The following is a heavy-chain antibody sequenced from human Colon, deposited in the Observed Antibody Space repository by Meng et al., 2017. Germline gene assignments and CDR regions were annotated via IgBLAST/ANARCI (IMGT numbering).Heavy chain of an antibody. CDR2: IYAGVSV. V-gene: IGHV4-4*08. D-gene: IGHD2-21*02. Sequence: SETLSLTCTLSVGSFSVYSWHWIRQSAGKGLGWIGHIYAGVSVTYNPCLNSRLSISIDTSNNQFSLQLISVTAADTATYFCARGQTVRAFEYWGQGTPVTVSS. CDR3: ARGQTVRAFEY. J-gene: IGHJ4*02. CDR1: VGSFSVYS.